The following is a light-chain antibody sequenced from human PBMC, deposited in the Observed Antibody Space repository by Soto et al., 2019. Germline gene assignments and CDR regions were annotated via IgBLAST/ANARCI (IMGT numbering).Light chain of an antibody. CDR2: AAY. Sequence: DIQMTQAPSSLSASVGDRVTITCRARQGISTYLAWYQQKPGKVPKLRISAAYTLQSGVPPRFSGRGSGTDFTLTISSLQPEDGATYYCQKYDNAPLTLGGGTKVEIK. V-gene: IGKV1-27*01. CDR1: QGISTY. J-gene: IGKJ4*01. CDR3: QKYDNAPLT.